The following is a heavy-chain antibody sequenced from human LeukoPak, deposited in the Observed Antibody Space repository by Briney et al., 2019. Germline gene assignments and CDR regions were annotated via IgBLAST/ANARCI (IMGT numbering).Heavy chain of an antibody. J-gene: IGHJ3*01. CDR1: GGSISSYY. D-gene: IGHD4-23*01. CDR3: ARERRLLRGDAFDV. Sequence: SETLSLTCTVSGGSISSYYWSWIRQPPGKGLEWIGYIYYSGSTNYNPSLKSRVTISVDTSKNQFSLKLSSVTAADTAVYYCARERRLLRGDAFDVWGQGTRVTVSS. V-gene: IGHV4-59*01. CDR2: IYYSGST.